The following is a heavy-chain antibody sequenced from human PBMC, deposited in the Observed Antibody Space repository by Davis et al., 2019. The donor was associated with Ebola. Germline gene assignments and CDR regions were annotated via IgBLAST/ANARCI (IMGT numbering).Heavy chain of an antibody. J-gene: IGHJ2*01. V-gene: IGHV3-23*01. Sequence: GESLKISCAGSGFTLNNHAMSWVRQAPGKGLEWVSSISGSGFITYYADSVKGRFTISRDNPKNTVYLQINSLRAEDTAMYHCTRHVPGDFWYFDLWGRGTLATVSS. CDR3: TRHVPGDFWYFDL. CDR1: GFTLNNHA. D-gene: IGHD4-17*01. CDR2: ISGSGFIT.